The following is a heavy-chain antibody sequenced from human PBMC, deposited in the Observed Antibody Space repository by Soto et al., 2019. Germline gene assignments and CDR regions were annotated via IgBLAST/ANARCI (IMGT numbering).Heavy chain of an antibody. Sequence: GGSLRLSCQASGINFDNYGMHWVRKAPVKGLEWVAVITYDGSFQYYADSVKGRFTISRDNSKSTLSLHLNTLKPEDTAVYHCAKDRVGGTFYAPLAFWGQGTLVTVSS. D-gene: IGHD1-7*01. V-gene: IGHV3-30*18. CDR1: GINFDNYG. J-gene: IGHJ4*02. CDR2: ITYDGSFQ. CDR3: AKDRVGGTFYAPLAF.